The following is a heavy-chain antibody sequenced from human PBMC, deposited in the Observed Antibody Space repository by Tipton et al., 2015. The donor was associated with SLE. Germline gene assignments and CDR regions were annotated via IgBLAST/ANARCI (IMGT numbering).Heavy chain of an antibody. D-gene: IGHD5-12*01. J-gene: IGHJ4*02. Sequence: SLRLSCAASGFTFSSYAMSWVRQAPGKGLEWVSAISGSGGSTYYADSVKGRFTISRDNSKNTLYLQMSSLRAEDTAVYYCVKEGAGAYDRVGDYWGQGTLVTVSS. CDR1: GFTFSSYA. V-gene: IGHV3-23*01. CDR3: VKEGAGAYDRVGDY. CDR2: ISGSGGST.